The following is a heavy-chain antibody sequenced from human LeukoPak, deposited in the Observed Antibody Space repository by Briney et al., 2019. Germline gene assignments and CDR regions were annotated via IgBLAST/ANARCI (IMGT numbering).Heavy chain of an antibody. CDR2: ISGSGGST. CDR3: AKALYYYGSGSYNYFDY. D-gene: IGHD3-10*01. V-gene: IGHV3-23*01. J-gene: IGHJ4*02. Sequence: GGSLRLSCAASGFTFSSYATSWVRQAPGKGLEWVSAISGSGGSTYYADSVKGRFTISRDNSKNTLYLQMNSLRAEDTAVYYCAKALYYYGSGSYNYFDYWGQGTLVTVSS. CDR1: GFTFSSYA.